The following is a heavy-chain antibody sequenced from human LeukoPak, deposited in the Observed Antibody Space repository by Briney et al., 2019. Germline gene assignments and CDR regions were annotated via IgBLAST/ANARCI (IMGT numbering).Heavy chain of an antibody. CDR1: GGTFSSYA. D-gene: IGHD3-22*01. CDR3: ARFEGPYYYDSSPVGY. V-gene: IGHV1-69*04. CDR2: TIPILGIA. Sequence: GSSVKVSCKGSGGTFSSYAISWVRQAPGQGLEWVGRTIPILGIANYAQKFQGRVTITADKSTSTAYMELSSLRSEDTAVYYCARFEGPYYYDSSPVGYWGQGTLVTVSS. J-gene: IGHJ4*02.